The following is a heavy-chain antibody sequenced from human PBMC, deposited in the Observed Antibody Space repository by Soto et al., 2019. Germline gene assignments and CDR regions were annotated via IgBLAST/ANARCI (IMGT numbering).Heavy chain of an antibody. J-gene: IGHJ5*02. Sequence: QVQLVQSGAEVKRPGASVKVSCKASGDTFSNFDFNWVRQATGQGPEWMGWMYPNNGQTAYARIFQGRVTMTWNSSTSTAYIELSSRTSEDTGVSDCATMIRGLLHWLAPWGKATLVTVSS. CDR1: GDTFSNFD. CDR2: MYPNNGQT. V-gene: IGHV1-8*01. D-gene: IGHD2-21*01. CDR3: ATMIRGLLHWLAP.